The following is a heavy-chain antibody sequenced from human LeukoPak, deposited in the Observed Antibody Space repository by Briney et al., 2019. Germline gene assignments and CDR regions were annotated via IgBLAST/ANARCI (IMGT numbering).Heavy chain of an antibody. Sequence: GGSLRLSCAASGFTFSSYSMNWVRRAPGKGLEWVSSISSGSSYIYYADSVKGRFPISRDNAKNSLYLQKNSLRAEDTAVYYCARCYGDYVYDYYYYGMDVWGQGTTVTVSS. CDR1: GFTFSSYS. CDR2: ISSGSSYI. J-gene: IGHJ6*02. V-gene: IGHV3-21*01. D-gene: IGHD4-17*01. CDR3: ARCYGDYVYDYYYYGMDV.